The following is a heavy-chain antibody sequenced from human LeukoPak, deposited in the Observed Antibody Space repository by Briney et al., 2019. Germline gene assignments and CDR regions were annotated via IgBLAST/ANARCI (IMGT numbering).Heavy chain of an antibody. CDR2: IKSKTDGGTT. D-gene: IGHD3-9*01. Sequence: PGGSLRLSCTASGFTFSSYAMSWVRQAPGKGLEWVGRIKSKTDGGTTDYAAPVKGRFTISRDDSKNTLYLQMNSLKTEDTAVYYCTTKVLRYFDWLPPDDYWGQGTLVTVSS. CDR3: TTKVLRYFDWLPPDDY. CDR1: GFTFSSYA. J-gene: IGHJ4*02. V-gene: IGHV3-15*01.